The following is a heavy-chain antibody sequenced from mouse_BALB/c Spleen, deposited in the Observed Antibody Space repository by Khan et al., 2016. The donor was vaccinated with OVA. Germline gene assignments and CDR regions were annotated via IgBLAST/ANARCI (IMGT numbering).Heavy chain of an antibody. V-gene: IGHV5-6-5*01. CDR2: ISSGGST. CDR3: ARAYDYFDY. J-gene: IGHJ2*01. D-gene: IGHD1-1*01. Sequence: EVQLVESGGGLVKPSRTLKLSCAASGFTFRNYAMSWVRQTPGKRLEWVASISSGGSTYYPDSVKGRFTITRDNARNHLYLQMSSLRSEDTAMYYCARAYDYFDYWGQGTTLTVSS. CDR1: GFTFRNYA.